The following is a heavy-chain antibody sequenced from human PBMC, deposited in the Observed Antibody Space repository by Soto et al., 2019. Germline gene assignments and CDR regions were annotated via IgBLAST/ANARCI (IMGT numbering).Heavy chain of an antibody. D-gene: IGHD6-6*01. CDR1: GGSFSGYY. J-gene: IGHJ6*02. V-gene: IGHV4-34*01. CDR2: INDSGIT. CDR3: ARGRSSVPDRRGIGYYGLDV. Sequence: QVQLQQWGAEVLKPSETLSLTCVVNGGSFSGYYWSWIRQSPGKGLEWIGAINDSGITDSNPSLESRVTISVDMSKNQFSLNLNSVTAADSAVYHCARGRSSVPDRRGIGYYGLDVWGQGTTVPVSS.